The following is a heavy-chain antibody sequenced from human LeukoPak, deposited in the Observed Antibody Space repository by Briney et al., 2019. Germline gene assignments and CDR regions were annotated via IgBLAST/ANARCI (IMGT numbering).Heavy chain of an antibody. Sequence: GASVTVSCKASGYTFTGYYMHWVRQAPGQGLEWMGWINPNSGGTNYAQKFQGRVTMTRDTSISTAYMEMTRLTSDDTAVYYCVGGCSTGFDYWGQGSLVTVS. D-gene: IGHD6-19*01. CDR1: GYTFTGYY. J-gene: IGHJ4*02. CDR3: VGGCSTGFDY. CDR2: INPNSGGT. V-gene: IGHV1-2*02.